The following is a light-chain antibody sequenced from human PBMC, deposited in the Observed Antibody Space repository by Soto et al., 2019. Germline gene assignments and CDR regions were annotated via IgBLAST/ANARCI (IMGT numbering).Light chain of an antibody. V-gene: IGLV2-18*02. CDR1: STDFVSYNR. J-gene: IGLJ1*01. CDR2: EAS. CDR3: ISYTSDDVRYV. Sequence: QSALTQPPSVSGSPGQSVTISCTGTSTDFVSYNRVSWYQQPPGTAPKLIIYEASNRPSGVPDRFSGSKSGNTASLTISGLQAADEADYYCISYTSDDVRYVFGTGTKVTVL.